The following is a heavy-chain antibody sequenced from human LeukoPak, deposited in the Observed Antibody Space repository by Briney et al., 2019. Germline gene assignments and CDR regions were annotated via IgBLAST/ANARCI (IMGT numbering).Heavy chain of an antibody. CDR3: AKALGSIVVTASDY. V-gene: IGHV3-23*01. CDR1: GFTFNNYA. J-gene: IGHJ4*02. D-gene: IGHD5-12*01. CDR2: ISGSGGAT. Sequence: GVSLGLSCAASGFTFNNYAMSWVRQAPGKGLEWVSAISGSGGATYFADSVKGRFTISRDNSKNTLYLQMHSLRAEDTAVYYCAKALGSIVVTASDYWGQGTLVTVSS.